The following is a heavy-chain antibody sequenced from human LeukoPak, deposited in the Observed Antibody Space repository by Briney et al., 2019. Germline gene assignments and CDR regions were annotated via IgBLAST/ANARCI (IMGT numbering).Heavy chain of an antibody. CDR3: AKGLSQYFGVDY. CDR1: GGSISSYF. V-gene: IGHV3-43*02. D-gene: IGHD3-10*01. CDR2: ISGDGGST. Sequence: PSETLSLTCSVSGGSISSYFWSWVRQAPGKGLEWVSLISGDGGSTYYADSVKGRFTISRDNSLNSLYLQMNSLRTEDTALYYCAKGLSQYFGVDYWGQGTLVTVSS. J-gene: IGHJ4*02.